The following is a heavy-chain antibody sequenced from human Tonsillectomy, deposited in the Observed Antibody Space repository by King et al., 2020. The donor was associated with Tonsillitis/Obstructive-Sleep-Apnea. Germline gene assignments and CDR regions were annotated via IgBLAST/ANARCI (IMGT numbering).Heavy chain of an antibody. CDR2: IYYSGST. CDR1: GGSISSSSYY. V-gene: IGHV4-39*01. D-gene: IGHD3-3*01. J-gene: IGHJ5*02. CDR3: ARNSIFGVVIGSNWFDP. Sequence: QLQESGPGLVKPSETLSLTCTVSGGSISSSSYYWGWIRQPPGKGLEWIGSIYYSGSTYYNPSLKSRVTISVDTSKNQFSLKLSSVTAADTAVYYCARNSIFGVVIGSNWFDPWGQGTLVTVSS.